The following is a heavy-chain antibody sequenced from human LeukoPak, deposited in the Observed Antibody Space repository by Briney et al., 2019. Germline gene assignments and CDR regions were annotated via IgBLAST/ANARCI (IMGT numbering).Heavy chain of an antibody. D-gene: IGHD2-2*01. CDR3: TRWDCTTTGCYPFDY. CDR2: IRDKANSYAT. J-gene: IGHJ4*02. V-gene: IGHV3-73*01. Sequence: SGGSLRLSCVTSGFTFSTYAFHWVRQASGKGLEWVGRIRDKANSYATAYIASVKGRFTISRDDSKNTAYLQMSSLKTEDTAVYYCTRWDCTTTGCYPFDYWGQGTLVTVSS. CDR1: GFTFSTYA.